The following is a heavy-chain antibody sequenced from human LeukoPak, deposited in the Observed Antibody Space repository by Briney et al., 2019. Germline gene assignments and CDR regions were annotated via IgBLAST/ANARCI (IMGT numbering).Heavy chain of an antibody. J-gene: IGHJ4*02. V-gene: IGHV3-21*01. CDR2: ISSTSKYI. CDR3: AREYTAMAYDY. D-gene: IGHD5-18*01. Sequence: SGGSLRLSCAASGFTFSSYAMSWVRQPPGKGLEWVSSISSTSKYIYYADSVKGRFTISRDNAKNSLFLQMNNLRVDDSAVYYCAREYTAMAYDYWGQGNLVTVSS. CDR1: GFTFSSYA.